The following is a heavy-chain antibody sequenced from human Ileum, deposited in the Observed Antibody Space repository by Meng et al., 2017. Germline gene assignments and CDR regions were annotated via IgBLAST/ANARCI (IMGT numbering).Heavy chain of an antibody. D-gene: IGHD3-16*01. V-gene: IGHV3-15*01. CDR2: IKSDGTT. CDR3: TTDRNWDYFEY. CDR1: GFTFNEAW. J-gene: IGHJ4*02. Sequence: EVQLVESGGGLVKPGGSLRLSCAASGFTFNEAWMSWVRQAPGKGLEWVGRIKSDGTTDYAAPVKGRFAISRDDSKTTLYLQMDSLKTDDTAVYYCTTDRNWDYFEYWGQGTLVTVSS.